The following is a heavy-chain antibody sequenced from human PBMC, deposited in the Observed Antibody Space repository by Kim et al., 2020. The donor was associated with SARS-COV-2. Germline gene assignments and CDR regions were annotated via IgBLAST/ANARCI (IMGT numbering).Heavy chain of an antibody. J-gene: IGHJ6*02. CDR1: GFTVSSAW. CDR3: LGVMGYAYYGTDV. CDR2: IKSKAEGGTT. D-gene: IGHD2-8*01. V-gene: IGHV3-15*01. Sequence: GGSLRLSCAASGFTVSSAWMSWVRQAPGKGLEWVGRIKSKAEGGTTDYAAPVKGRFTISRDDSNNTLYLQMNSLKTEDTAVYYCLGVMGYAYYGTDVWGQGTTVTVSS.